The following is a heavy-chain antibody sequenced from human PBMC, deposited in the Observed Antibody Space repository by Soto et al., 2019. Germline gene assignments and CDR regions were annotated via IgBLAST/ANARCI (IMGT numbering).Heavy chain of an antibody. D-gene: IGHD5-18*01. CDR3: ARTRYSYGSFYYYYYGMDV. J-gene: IGHJ6*02. CDR1: GGSISSGDYY. CDR2: IYYSGST. Sequence: SETLSLTCTVSGGSISSGDYYWSWIRQPPGKGLEWIGYIYYSGSTYYNPSLKSRVTISVDTSKNQFSLKLSSVTAADTAVYYCARTRYSYGSFYYYYYGMDVWGQGTTVTVS. V-gene: IGHV4-30-4*01.